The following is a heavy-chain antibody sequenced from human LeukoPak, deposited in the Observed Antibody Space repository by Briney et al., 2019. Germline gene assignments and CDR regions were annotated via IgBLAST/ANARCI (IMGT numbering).Heavy chain of an antibody. V-gene: IGHV4-39*07. J-gene: IGHJ4*02. CDR2: IYYSGST. D-gene: IGHD6-19*01. Sequence: PSETLSLTCTVSGGSISSSSYYWGWIRQPPGKGLEWIGSIYYSGSTYYNPSLKSRVTISVDTSKNQFSLKLSSVTAADTAVYYCARGKGGGIAVATVDYWGQGTLVTVSS. CDR1: GGSISSSSYY. CDR3: ARGKGGGIAVATVDY.